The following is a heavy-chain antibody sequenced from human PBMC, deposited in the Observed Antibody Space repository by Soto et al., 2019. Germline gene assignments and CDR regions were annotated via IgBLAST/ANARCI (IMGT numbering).Heavy chain of an antibody. D-gene: IGHD5-12*01. V-gene: IGHV3-30*18. CDR2: ISYDGSEK. Sequence: QEQLVESGGGVVQAGRSLRLSCAASGFTFNFFGMHWVRQAPGKGLKWVAVISYDGSEKYYADSGKGRFTMSRDNSKNMVYLEMSSLGPEDTSVYYCAKGRRYSFDAFDIWGHGTMVTVSS. CDR3: AKGRRYSFDAFDI. CDR1: GFTFNFFG. J-gene: IGHJ3*02.